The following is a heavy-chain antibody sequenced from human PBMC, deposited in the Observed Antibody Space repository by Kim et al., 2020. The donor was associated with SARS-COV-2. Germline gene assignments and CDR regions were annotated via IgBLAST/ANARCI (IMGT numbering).Heavy chain of an antibody. CDR2: VNADGSST. J-gene: IGHJ4*02. CDR1: GFTFTNYW. Sequence: GGSLRLSCAASGFTFTNYWMHWVRQAPGKGLMWVSYVNADGSSTGYADSVKGRFTISRDNAKNTLYLQMNSLRVEDTAVYYCTRGYGSETNYCGQGSLV. V-gene: IGHV3-74*01. CDR3: TRGYGSETNY. D-gene: IGHD3-10*01.